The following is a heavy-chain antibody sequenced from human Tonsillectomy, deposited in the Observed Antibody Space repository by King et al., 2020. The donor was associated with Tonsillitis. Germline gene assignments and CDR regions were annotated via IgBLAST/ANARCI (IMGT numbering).Heavy chain of an antibody. J-gene: IGHJ1*01. CDR2: MSGSGDST. CDR3: ATVDGSSWSTKYFQH. D-gene: IGHD6-13*01. Sequence: VQLVESGGGLVQPGGSLRLSCAASGLTFSSSAMSWVRQAPGKGLEWVSTMSGSGDSTYLADSVKGRFTISRDISKNTLYLHMNSLRAEDTAIYYCATVDGSSWSTKYFQHWGQGTLVTVSS. CDR1: GLTFSSSA. V-gene: IGHV3-23*04.